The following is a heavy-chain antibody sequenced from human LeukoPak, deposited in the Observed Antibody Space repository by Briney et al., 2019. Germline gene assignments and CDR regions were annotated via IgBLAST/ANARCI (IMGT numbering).Heavy chain of an antibody. CDR2: ISSSSSTI. J-gene: IGHJ5*02. CDR1: GITLSNYG. V-gene: IGHV3-48*04. Sequence: GGSLRLSCAVSGITLSNYGMSWVRQAPGKGLELVSYISSSSSTIFYADSGAGRFTLSRDNHKNSLYLNMKSLRAEDTAVYYCARGPDQLLFGIHPDNWFDPWGQGTLVTVSS. D-gene: IGHD2-2*01. CDR3: ARGPDQLLFGIHPDNWFDP.